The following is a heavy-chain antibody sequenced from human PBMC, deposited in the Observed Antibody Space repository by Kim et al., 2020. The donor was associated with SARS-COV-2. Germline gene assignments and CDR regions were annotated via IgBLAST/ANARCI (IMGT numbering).Heavy chain of an antibody. CDR2: INHSGST. CDR1: GGSFSGYY. CDR3: ARDPYGGPFDY. J-gene: IGHJ4*02. Sequence: SETLSLTCAVYGGSFSGYYWSWIRQPPGKGLEWIGEINHSGSTNYNPSLKSRVAISVDTSKNQFSLKLSSMTAADTAVYYCARDPYGGPFDYWGQGTLVTVSS. V-gene: IGHV4-34*01. D-gene: IGHD4-17*01.